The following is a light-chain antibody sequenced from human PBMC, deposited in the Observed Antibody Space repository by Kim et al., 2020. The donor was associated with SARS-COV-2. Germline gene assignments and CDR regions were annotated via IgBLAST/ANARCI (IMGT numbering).Light chain of an antibody. CDR1: QCLSNA. CDR2: GAT. CDR3: QQSYGIPWT. V-gene: IGKV1-NL1*01. Sequence: AGDTVTITGPAGQCLSNALAWYQHKPGKAPQLLVYGATTLQSGVPSRFSGSGSGTEYTLTISSLQPEDLGTFYCQQSYGIPWTFGQGTKLEI. J-gene: IGKJ1*01.